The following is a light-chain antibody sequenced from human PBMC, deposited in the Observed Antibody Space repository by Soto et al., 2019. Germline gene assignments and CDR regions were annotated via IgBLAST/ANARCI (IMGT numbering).Light chain of an antibody. J-gene: IGKJ2*01. Sequence: EIVLTQSPGTLSLSPGERATLSCRASQSVSSSYLAWYQQKPGRAPRLLIYGASSRATGIPDRFSGSGSGTEFTLIISRLEPEDFTVYYCQQYGSSPRYTFGQGTKLEIK. V-gene: IGKV3-20*01. CDR2: GAS. CDR3: QQYGSSPRYT. CDR1: QSVSSSY.